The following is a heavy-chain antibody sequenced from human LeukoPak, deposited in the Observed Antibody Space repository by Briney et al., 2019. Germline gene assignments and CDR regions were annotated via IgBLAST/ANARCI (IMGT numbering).Heavy chain of an antibody. J-gene: IGHJ5*02. Sequence: ASVKVSCKASGFTFSNHYMHWVRQAPGQGLEWMGVINPTGTSTTYSQKFQCRVTMTRDTSTSTVYMALSDLRSEDTAVYYCARDNSATAAPDRPTWWFDPWGQGTLVTVSS. CDR2: INPTGTST. CDR3: ARDNSATAAPDRPTWWFDP. D-gene: IGHD6-13*01. V-gene: IGHV1-46*01. CDR1: GFTFSNHY.